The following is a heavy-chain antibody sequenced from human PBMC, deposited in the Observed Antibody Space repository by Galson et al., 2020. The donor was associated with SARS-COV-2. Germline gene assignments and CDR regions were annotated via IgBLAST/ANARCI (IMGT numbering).Heavy chain of an antibody. Sequence: SQTLSLTCAISGDSVSSNSAAWNWIRQSPSRGLEWLGRTYYRSKWYNDYAVSVKSRITINPDTSKNQFSLQLNSVTPEDTAVYYCARAGVGGGYYSGLYYYGMDVWGQGTTVTVSS. J-gene: IGHJ6*02. CDR2: TYYRSKWYN. D-gene: IGHD3-3*01. CDR3: ARAGVGGGYYSGLYYYGMDV. CDR1: GDSVSSNSAA. V-gene: IGHV6-1*01.